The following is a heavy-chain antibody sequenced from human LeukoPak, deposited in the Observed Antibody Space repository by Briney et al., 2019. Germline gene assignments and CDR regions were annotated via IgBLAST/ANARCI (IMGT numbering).Heavy chain of an antibody. V-gene: IGHV1-2*02. CDR3: ARDRATVTGPFDY. Sequence: ASVKVSCKASGYTFTGYYMHWVRQAPGQGLEWMGWINPNSGGTNYAQKFQGRVTMTRDTSISTAYMELGRLRSDDTAVYYCARDRATVTGPFDYWGQGTLVTVSS. CDR2: INPNSGGT. J-gene: IGHJ4*02. D-gene: IGHD4-17*01. CDR1: GYTFTGYY.